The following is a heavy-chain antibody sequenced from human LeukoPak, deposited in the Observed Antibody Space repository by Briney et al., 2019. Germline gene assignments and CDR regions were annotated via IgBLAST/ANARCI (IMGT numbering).Heavy chain of an antibody. Sequence: GGSLRRPCAGSGFTFSTSAMNWVRQVPGKGLEWVSSIDYDGSHIYYSASVKGRFSISRDNARDSVYLQMDSLRAEDTAVYYCARDPERYLRTGHYDYWGQGTLVIVSS. D-gene: IGHD3-10*02. V-gene: IGHV3-21*01. CDR1: GFTFSTSA. CDR3: ARDPERYLRTGHYDY. J-gene: IGHJ4*02. CDR2: IDYDGSHI.